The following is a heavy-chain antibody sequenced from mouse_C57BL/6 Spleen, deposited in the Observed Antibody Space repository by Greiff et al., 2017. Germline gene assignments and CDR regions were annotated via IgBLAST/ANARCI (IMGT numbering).Heavy chain of an antibody. CDR3: ARSYYYGSSYVAWYFDV. CDR2: IYPGSGST. J-gene: IGHJ1*03. D-gene: IGHD1-1*01. V-gene: IGHV1-55*01. Sequence: QVQLQQPGAELVKPGASVKMSCKASGYTFTSYWITWVKQRPGQGLEWIGDIYPGSGSTNYNEKFKSKATLTVDTSSSTAYMQLSSLTSEDSAVYYCARSYYYGSSYVAWYFDVWGTGTTVTVSS. CDR1: GYTFTSYW.